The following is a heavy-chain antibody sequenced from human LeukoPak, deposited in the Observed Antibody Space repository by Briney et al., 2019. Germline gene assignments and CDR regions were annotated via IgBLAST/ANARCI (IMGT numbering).Heavy chain of an antibody. CDR3: ARRYDFWSGYPPPLDY. J-gene: IGHJ4*02. CDR1: GGSISGNKYY. D-gene: IGHD3-3*01. Sequence: SETLSLTCSVSGGSISGNKYYWGWVRQPPGKGLEWIGQINPSRNTNYNPSLKSRVTISVDTSKKQSSLKLSSVTAADTAVYYCARRYDFWSGYPPPLDYWGQGTLVTVSS. V-gene: IGHV4-39*07. CDR2: INPSRNT.